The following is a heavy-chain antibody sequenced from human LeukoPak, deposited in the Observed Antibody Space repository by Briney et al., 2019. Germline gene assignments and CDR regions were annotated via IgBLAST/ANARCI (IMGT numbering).Heavy chain of an antibody. D-gene: IGHD4-17*01. CDR3: ARVYISYGEYNWFDP. CDR2: IIPIFGTA. Sequence: ASVKVSCKASGGIFSSYAISWVRLAPGQGLEWMGGIIPIFGTANYAQKFQGRVTITTDESTSTAYMELSSLRSEDTAVYYCARVYISYGEYNWFDPWGQGTLVPVSS. CDR1: GGIFSSYA. V-gene: IGHV1-69*05. J-gene: IGHJ5*02.